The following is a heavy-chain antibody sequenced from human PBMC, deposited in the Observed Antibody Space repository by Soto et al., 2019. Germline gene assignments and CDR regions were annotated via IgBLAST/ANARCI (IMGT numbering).Heavy chain of an antibody. V-gene: IGHV3-33*01. CDR3: ARDSYPPHCSSTSCYEGVFDY. J-gene: IGHJ4*02. D-gene: IGHD2-2*01. Sequence: GGSLRLSCAASGFTFSSYGMHWVRQAPGKGLEWVAVIWYDGSNKYYADSVKGRFTISRDNSKNTLYLQMNSLRAEDTAVYYCARDSYPPHCSSTSCYEGVFDYWGQGTLVTVSS. CDR2: IWYDGSNK. CDR1: GFTFSSYG.